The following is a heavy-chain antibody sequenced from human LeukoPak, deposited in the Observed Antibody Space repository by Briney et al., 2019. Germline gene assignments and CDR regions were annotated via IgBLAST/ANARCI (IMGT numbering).Heavy chain of an antibody. Sequence: ASVKVSCKASGYSFSDYFLHWMKQTPGKGPEWMGRLDPEDGRTIYAARFQGRLTITADLSADTAYMELSGLRPDGTAVYYCATHPPLGYGWGQGTLVTVSS. J-gene: IGHJ4*02. D-gene: IGHD4-17*01. CDR1: GYSFSDYF. V-gene: IGHV1-69-2*01. CDR3: ATHPPLGYG. CDR2: LDPEDGRT.